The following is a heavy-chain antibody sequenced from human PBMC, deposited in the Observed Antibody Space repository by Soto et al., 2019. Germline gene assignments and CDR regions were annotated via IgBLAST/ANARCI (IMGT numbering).Heavy chain of an antibody. CDR1: GYTFNSYG. Sequence: ASVKVSCKASGYTFNSYGIRWVRQAPGHGLEWMGWLSAYNGNTNYAQKLPGRVTMTTDTATSTADMELRSLRSGDTAVYYCARDFGWRRDWFGPGGQGTLVTVAS. CDR3: ARDFGWRRDWFGP. CDR2: LSAYNGNT. V-gene: IGHV1-18*04. D-gene: IGHD2-21*02. J-gene: IGHJ5*02.